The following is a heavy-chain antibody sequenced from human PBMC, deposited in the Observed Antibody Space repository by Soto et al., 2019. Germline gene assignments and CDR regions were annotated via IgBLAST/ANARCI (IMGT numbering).Heavy chain of an antibody. CDR1: GGSISSYY. CDR3: AGEGTAMVRAVISGWFDP. V-gene: IGHV4-59*01. CDR2: IYYSGST. D-gene: IGHD3-10*01. Sequence: PSETLSLTCTVSGGSISSYYWSWIRQPPGKGLEWIGYIYYSGSTNYNPSLKSRVTISVDTSKNQFSLKLSSVTAADTAVYYCAGEGTAMVRAVISGWFDPWGRGTLVTVSS. J-gene: IGHJ5*02.